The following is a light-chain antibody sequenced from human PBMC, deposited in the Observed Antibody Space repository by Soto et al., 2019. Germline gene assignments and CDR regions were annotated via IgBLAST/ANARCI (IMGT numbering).Light chain of an antibody. J-gene: IGKJ1*01. Sequence: DIQMTQSPSSLSASVGDRVTITCRASQSISSYLNWYQQKPGKAPKLLIYAASSLQSGVPSRFSGSGSGTDFTLTISSLQPEDFATYYCQQSYSTPRLDTFGQGTKVDIK. V-gene: IGKV1-39*01. CDR3: QQSYSTPRLDT. CDR1: QSISSY. CDR2: AAS.